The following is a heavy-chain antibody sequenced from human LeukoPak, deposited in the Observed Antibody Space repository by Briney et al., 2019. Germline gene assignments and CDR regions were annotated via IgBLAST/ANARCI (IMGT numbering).Heavy chain of an antibody. CDR2: IYTSGST. CDR3: AREGLLGNDHYFDY. J-gene: IGHJ4*02. CDR1: GGSISSYY. D-gene: IGHD7-27*01. V-gene: IGHV4-4*07. Sequence: PSETLSLTCSVSGGSISSYYWSWIRQPAGKGLEWIGRIYTSGSTNYNPSLKSRVTMSVDTSKNQFSLKLSSVTAADTAVYYCAREGLLGNDHYFDYWGQGTLVTVSS.